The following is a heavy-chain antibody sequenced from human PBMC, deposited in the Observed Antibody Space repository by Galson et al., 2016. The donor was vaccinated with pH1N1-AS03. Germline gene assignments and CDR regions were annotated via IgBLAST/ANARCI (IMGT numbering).Heavy chain of an antibody. Sequence: QSGAEVKKPGESLKISCKGSGYSFARYWIGWVRQMPGKGLEWMGVIYPGDSDTRYSPSFQGLVTTSVDKTFNTAYLQWGSLEASDTAMYYCARDAGTDYFDHWGQGTLVTVPS. J-gene: IGHJ4*02. V-gene: IGHV5-51*01. D-gene: IGHD6-13*01. CDR3: ARDAGTDYFDH. CDR1: GYSFARYW. CDR2: IYPGDSDT.